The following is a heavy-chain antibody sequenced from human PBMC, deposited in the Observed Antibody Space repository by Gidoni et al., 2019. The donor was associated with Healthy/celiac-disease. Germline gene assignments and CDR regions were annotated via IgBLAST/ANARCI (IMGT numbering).Heavy chain of an antibody. CDR3: AKSHGRGPAAILPRGHYFDY. D-gene: IGHD2-2*02. Sequence: EVQLVESGGGLVQPGGSLRLSCAASGFTFSSYAMSWVRQAPGKGLEWVSAISGSGGSTYYADSVKGRFTISRDNSKNTLYLQMNSLRAEDTAVYYCAKSHGRGPAAILPRGHYFDYWGQGTLVTVSS. J-gene: IGHJ4*02. CDR2: ISGSGGST. CDR1: GFTFSSYA. V-gene: IGHV3-23*04.